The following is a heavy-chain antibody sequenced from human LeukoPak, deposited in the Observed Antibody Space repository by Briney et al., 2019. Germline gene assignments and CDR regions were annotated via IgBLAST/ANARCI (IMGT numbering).Heavy chain of an antibody. D-gene: IGHD6-13*01. V-gene: IGHV1-18*01. CDR3: AMIKWAAAAPVDP. Sequence: ASVKVSCKASSYTFTSYGISWVRQAPGQGLEWMGWISAYNGNTNYAQKLQGRVTMTTDTSTSTAYMELRSLRSDDTVVYYCAMIKWAAAAPVDPWGQGTLVTVSS. CDR1: SYTFTSYG. CDR2: ISAYNGNT. J-gene: IGHJ5*02.